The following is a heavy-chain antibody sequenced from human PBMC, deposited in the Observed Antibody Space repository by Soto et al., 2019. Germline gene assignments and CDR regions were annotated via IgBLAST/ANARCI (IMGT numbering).Heavy chain of an antibody. CDR2: IYSGGST. CDR1: GFTVSSNY. V-gene: IGHV3-53*01. D-gene: IGHD1-26*01. CDR3: ARSSIGATYFDY. Sequence: EVQLVESGGGLIQPGGSLRLSCAASGFTVSSNYMSWVRQAPGKGLEWVSVIYSGGSTYYADSVKDRFTISRDNSTNTLYLQMNSLTVEDTAVYYCARSSIGATYFDYWGQGTLVTVSS. J-gene: IGHJ4*02.